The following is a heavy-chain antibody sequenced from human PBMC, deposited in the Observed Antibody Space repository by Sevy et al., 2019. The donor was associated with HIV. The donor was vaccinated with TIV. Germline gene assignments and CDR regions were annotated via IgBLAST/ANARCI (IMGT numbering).Heavy chain of an antibody. CDR2: IYYSGST. J-gene: IGHJ4*02. V-gene: IGHV4-30-4*01. CDR3: ARMTYYYGSGSYPIDY. D-gene: IGHD3-10*01. CDR1: GGSISSGDYY. Sequence: SETLSLTCTVSGGSISSGDYYWSWIRQPPGKGLEWIGYIYYSGSTYYNPSLKSRVTISVDTSKNQFSLKLSSVTAADTAVYYCARMTYYYGSGSYPIDYWGQGTLVTVSS.